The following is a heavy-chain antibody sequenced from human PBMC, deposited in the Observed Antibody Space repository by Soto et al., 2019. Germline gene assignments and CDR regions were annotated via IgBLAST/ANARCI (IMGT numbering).Heavy chain of an antibody. CDR3: ARDVVYSSGWYDAFDI. J-gene: IGHJ3*02. V-gene: IGHV1-2*02. Sequence: QVQLVQSGAEVKKPGASVKVSCKASGYTFTGYYMHWVRQAPGQGLEWMGWINPNSGGTNYAQKFQGGITMTSDTSISTAYMELSRLRSDDTAVYYCARDVVYSSGWYDAFDIWGQGTMVTVSS. CDR2: INPNSGGT. CDR1: GYTFTGYY. D-gene: IGHD6-19*01.